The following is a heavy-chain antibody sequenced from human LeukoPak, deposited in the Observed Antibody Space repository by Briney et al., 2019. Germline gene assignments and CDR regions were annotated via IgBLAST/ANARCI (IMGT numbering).Heavy chain of an antibody. J-gene: IGHJ5*02. CDR3: ARELELTSWFDP. D-gene: IGHD1-7*01. CDR1: GGSISSYY. V-gene: IGHV4-59*01. CDR2: IYYSGST. Sequence: PSETLSLTCTVSGGSISSYYWSWIRQPPGKGLEWIGYIYYSGSTNYNPSLKSRVTISVDTSKNQFSLKLSSVTAADTAVYYCARELELTSWFDPWGQGTLVTVSS.